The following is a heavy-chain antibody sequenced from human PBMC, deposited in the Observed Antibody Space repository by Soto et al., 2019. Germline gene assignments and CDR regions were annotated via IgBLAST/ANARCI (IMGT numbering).Heavy chain of an antibody. D-gene: IGHD2-15*01. CDR1: GLIVNNNY. CDR3: ARDPGYCSGGICYRYMDV. V-gene: IGHV3-53*04. CDR2: IHSGNSA. Sequence: EMQLVESGGGLVNPGGSLRLSCAASGLIVNNNYMNWVRQAPGKGLEWVSVIHSGNSASYADSVMGGFTISRHNSKNMVYLQMNSLRAEDTAVYYCARDPGYCSGGICYRYMDVWGKGTTVTISS. J-gene: IGHJ6*03.